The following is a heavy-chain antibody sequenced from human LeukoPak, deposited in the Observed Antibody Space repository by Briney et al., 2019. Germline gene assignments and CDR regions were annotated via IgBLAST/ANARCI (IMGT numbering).Heavy chain of an antibody. CDR2: IYYSGST. D-gene: IGHD3-3*01. CDR1: GGSISSGGYY. J-gene: IGHJ3*02. V-gene: IGHV4-31*03. CDR3: ARDHEDFWSGYYTPGAFDI. Sequence: TLSLTCTVSGGSISSGGYYWSWIRQHPGKGLEWIGYIYYSGSTYYNPSLKSRVTISVDTSKNQFSLKLSSVTAADTAVYYCARDHEDFWSGYYTPGAFDIWGQGTMVTVSS.